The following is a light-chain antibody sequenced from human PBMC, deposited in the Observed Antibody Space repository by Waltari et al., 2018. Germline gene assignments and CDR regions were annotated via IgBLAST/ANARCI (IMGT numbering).Light chain of an antibody. CDR2: SSS. Sequence: EIVLTQSPGTLSLSPGERATLPCWASQSINSRYLAWFQQKPGQAPRLLIYSSSNRATGIPDRFSGSGSGTDFTLTISRLEPEDFAVYYCQQYGSAPRFTFGPGTKVEIK. CDR3: QQYGSAPRFT. V-gene: IGKV3-20*01. J-gene: IGKJ3*01. CDR1: QSINSRY.